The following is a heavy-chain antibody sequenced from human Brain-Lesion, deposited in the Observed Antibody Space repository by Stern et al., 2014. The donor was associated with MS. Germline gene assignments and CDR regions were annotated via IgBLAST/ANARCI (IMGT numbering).Heavy chain of an antibody. V-gene: IGHV4-39*01. J-gene: IGHJ5*02. Sequence: QLQLQESGPGLVKPSETLSLTCTVAGGSVSSTSYAWAWIRQPPGKGLAGIGTIYYSGNTYYSPSLTSRLPISLDTSHNPFSHPLRSVTAADTAVYYCAGEEDIRYCSGGSCTGNWFDPWGQGTLVTVSS. CDR1: GGSVSSTSYA. CDR3: AGEEDIRYCSGGSCTGNWFDP. CDR2: IYYSGNT. D-gene: IGHD2-15*01.